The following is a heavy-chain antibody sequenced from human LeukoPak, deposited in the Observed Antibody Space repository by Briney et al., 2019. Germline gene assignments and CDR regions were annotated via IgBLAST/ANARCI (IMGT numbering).Heavy chain of an antibody. Sequence: SETLSLTCTVSGGSISSSSYYWGWIRQPPGKGLEWLGSIYYSGSTYYNPSLKSRVTISVDTSKNQLSLKLSSVTAADTAVYYCARIPTVTFFDYWGQGTLVTVSS. D-gene: IGHD4-17*01. CDR3: ARIPTVTFFDY. CDR1: GGSISSSSYY. J-gene: IGHJ4*02. V-gene: IGHV4-39*01. CDR2: IYYSGST.